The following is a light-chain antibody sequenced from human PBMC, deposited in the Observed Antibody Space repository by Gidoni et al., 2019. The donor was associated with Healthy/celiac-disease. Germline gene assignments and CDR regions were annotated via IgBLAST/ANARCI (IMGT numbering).Light chain of an antibody. Sequence: DIQMTQSSSSLSASVGDRVTITCQASQDISNYLNWYQQKPGKAPKLLIYDASNLETGVPSRFSGSGSGTDFTFTISSLQPEDIATYYCQQYGTFGQGTKLEIK. CDR2: DAS. CDR3: QQYGT. CDR1: QDISNY. V-gene: IGKV1-33*01. J-gene: IGKJ2*01.